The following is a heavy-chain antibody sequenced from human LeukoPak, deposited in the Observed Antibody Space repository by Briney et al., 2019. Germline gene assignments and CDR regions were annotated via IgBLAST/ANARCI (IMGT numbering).Heavy chain of an antibody. V-gene: IGHV3-7*04. CDR2: IHPEGNEK. CDR1: GFTFRNFW. J-gene: IGHJ4*02. Sequence: PGGSLRLSCAASGFTFRNFWMSWVRQAPGRGLEWVANIHPEGNEKYHVESVKGRFTISRDNAKSSLFLQMNGQRAEDTAVYYCARGDAFSGDHWGQGTLVTVSS. CDR3: ARGDAFSGDH.